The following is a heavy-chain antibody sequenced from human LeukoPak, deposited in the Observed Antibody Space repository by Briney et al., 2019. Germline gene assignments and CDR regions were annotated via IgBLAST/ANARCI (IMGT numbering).Heavy chain of an antibody. D-gene: IGHD2-2*01. CDR2: ISSSSSTI. Sequence: GGYLRLSCAASGFTFSSYSMNWVRQAPGKGLEWVSYISSSSSTIYYADSVKGRFTISRDNAKNSLYLQMNSLRAEDTAVYYCARNPSAAMDYFDYWGQGTLVTVSS. CDR1: GFTFSSYS. V-gene: IGHV3-48*04. CDR3: ARNPSAAMDYFDY. J-gene: IGHJ4*02.